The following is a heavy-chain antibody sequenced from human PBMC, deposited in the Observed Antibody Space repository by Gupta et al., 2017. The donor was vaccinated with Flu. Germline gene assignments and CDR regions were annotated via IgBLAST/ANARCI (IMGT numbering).Heavy chain of an antibody. V-gene: IGHV3-7*01. Sequence: EVQLVESGGGLVQPGGSLRLSCAASGFTFSSYWMSWVRQAPGKGLEWVANIKQDGSEKYYVDSVKGRFTISRDNAKNSLYLQMNSLRAEDTAVYYCARGLTINWNYVYFDYWGQGTLVTVSS. CDR2: IKQDGSEK. CDR1: GFTFSSYW. J-gene: IGHJ4*02. CDR3: ARGLTINWNYVYFDY. D-gene: IGHD1-7*01.